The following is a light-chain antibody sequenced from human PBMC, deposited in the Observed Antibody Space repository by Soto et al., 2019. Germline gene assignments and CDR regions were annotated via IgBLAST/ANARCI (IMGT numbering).Light chain of an antibody. CDR2: KAS. CDR3: QHYNDYSRM. Sequence: DIQMTQSPSTLSASIGDRVTITCRTSQSVDSWLAWYQQKPGKAPKLRIYKASSLQTGVPSRFSGSGSGTEFTLTISSLQPDDFATYYCQHYNDYSRMFGQGTKVEIK. CDR1: QSVDSW. V-gene: IGKV1-5*03. J-gene: IGKJ1*01.